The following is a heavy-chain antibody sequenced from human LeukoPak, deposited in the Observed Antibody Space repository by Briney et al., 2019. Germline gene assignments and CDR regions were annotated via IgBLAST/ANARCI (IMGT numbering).Heavy chain of an antibody. Sequence: GGSLRLSCAASGFTFSSYGMHWVRQAPGKGLEWVAVISYDGSNKYYADSVKGRFTISRDNSKNSLYLQMNSLRAEDTAVYYCARAVSSGYYNFYFDYWGQGTLVTVSS. D-gene: IGHD3-3*01. CDR3: ARAVSSGYYNFYFDY. J-gene: IGHJ4*02. V-gene: IGHV3-30*03. CDR1: GFTFSSYG. CDR2: ISYDGSNK.